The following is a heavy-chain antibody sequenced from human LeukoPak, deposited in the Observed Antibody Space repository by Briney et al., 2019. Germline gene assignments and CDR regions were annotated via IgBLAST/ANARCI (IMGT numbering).Heavy chain of an antibody. V-gene: IGHV3-23*01. J-gene: IGHJ3*02. CDR2: ISGSGGST. D-gene: IGHD6-13*01. CDR3: SKCAQESSSWSDAFDI. Sequence: GGSLTLSCAASGVTFSSYAMSWVRQAPAKGLEWVSAISGSGGSTFYADPAKGRFTIFRENSKNTLYSQMNSLRTEDPAGFYCSKCAQESSSWSDAFDIWGQGTTVTVSS. CDR1: GVTFSSYA.